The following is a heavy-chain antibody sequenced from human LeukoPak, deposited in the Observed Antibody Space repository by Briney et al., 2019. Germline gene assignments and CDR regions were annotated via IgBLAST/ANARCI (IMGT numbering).Heavy chain of an antibody. V-gene: IGHV1-18*04. J-gene: IGHJ4*02. D-gene: IGHD3-10*01. Sequence: ASVKVSCKASGYSFTSYGISWVRQAPGQGLEWMGWISTYNGNTNYAQKLQGRVTMTTDTSTSTAYMELRSLRSDDTAVYYCARGYYYGSGSYVPDYWGQGTLITVSS. CDR3: ARGYYYGSGSYVPDY. CDR2: ISTYNGNT. CDR1: GYSFTSYG.